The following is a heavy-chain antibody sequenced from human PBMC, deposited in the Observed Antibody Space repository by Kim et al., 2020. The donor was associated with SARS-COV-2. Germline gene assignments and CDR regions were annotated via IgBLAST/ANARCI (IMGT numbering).Heavy chain of an antibody. CDR2: INSDGSST. D-gene: IGHD3-3*01. J-gene: IGHJ6*02. CDR3: ATGGRFLEWFYYYGMDV. V-gene: IGHV3-74*01. Sequence: WGSLRLSCAASGFTFSSYWMHWVRQAPGKGLVWVSRINSDGSSTSYADSVKGRFTISRDNAKNTLYLQMNSLRAEDTAVYYCATGGRFLEWFYYYGMDVWGQGTTVTVSS. CDR1: GFTFSSYW.